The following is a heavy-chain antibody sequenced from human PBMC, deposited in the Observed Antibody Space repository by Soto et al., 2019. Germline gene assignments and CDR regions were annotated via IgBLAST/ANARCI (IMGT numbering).Heavy chain of an antibody. V-gene: IGHV1-18*01. J-gene: IGHJ4*02. CDR1: GYTCTIYG. CDR2: ISAYNGNT. D-gene: IGHD6-19*01. Sequence: GGSVKVSCKASGYTCTIYGISCVRQSPLQWREWMGWISAYNGNTNYAQKLQGRVTMTTDTSTSTAYMELRSLRSDDTAAYYCAREVEYSSGWYYFDYWGQGTLVTVSS. CDR3: AREVEYSSGWYYFDY.